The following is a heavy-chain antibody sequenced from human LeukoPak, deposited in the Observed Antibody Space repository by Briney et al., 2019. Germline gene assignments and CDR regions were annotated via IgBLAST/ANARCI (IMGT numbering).Heavy chain of an antibody. V-gene: IGHV4-30-4*08. J-gene: IGHJ4*02. D-gene: IGHD4-17*01. CDR2: IYYSGST. Sequence: SETLSLTCTVSGGSISSGDYYWSWIRQPPGKGLEWIGYIYYSGSTYYNPSLKSRVTISVDTSKNQFSLKLSSVTAADTGVYYCARLGGATVTTHNFDYLGQGTLVTVSS. CDR1: GGSISSGDYY. CDR3: ARLGGATVTTHNFDY.